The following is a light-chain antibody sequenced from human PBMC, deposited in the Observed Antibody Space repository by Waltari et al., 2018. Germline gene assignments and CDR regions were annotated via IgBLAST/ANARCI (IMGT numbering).Light chain of an antibody. V-gene: IGLV3-21*04. J-gene: IGLJ2*01. Sequence: SYVLTQPPSVSVAPGETAKINCGGDNIERKGVHWHQQKPGQAPVRVLSTDYERPSGTPVRFSGSYSENTATLTISRVEAGDDAVYSCQVWDSTTDHLVIFGGGTKLSVL. CDR1: NIERKG. CDR2: TDY. CDR3: QVWDSTTDHLVI.